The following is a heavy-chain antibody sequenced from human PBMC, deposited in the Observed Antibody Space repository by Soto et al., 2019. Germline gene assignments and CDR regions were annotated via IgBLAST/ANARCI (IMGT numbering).Heavy chain of an antibody. D-gene: IGHD2-8*02. CDR2: INHSGST. J-gene: IGHJ4*02. CDR3: ARDKITGLFDY. V-gene: IGHV4-34*01. CDR1: GESFSGYY. Sequence: PSETLSLTCAVYGESFSGYYWTWIRQPPGTGLEWIGEINHSGSTNYNPSLKSRVTISVDTSKNQFSLKLTSVTAADTAVYYCARDKITGLFDYWGEGTLVTVS.